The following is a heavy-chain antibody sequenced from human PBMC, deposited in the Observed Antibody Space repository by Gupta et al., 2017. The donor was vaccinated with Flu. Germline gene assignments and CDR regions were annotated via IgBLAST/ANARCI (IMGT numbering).Heavy chain of an antibody. CDR2: GFHSGTT. D-gene: IGHD2-21*01. V-gene: IGHV4-39*01. CDR3: VAAIRRPVGPFGY. J-gene: IGHJ4*02. Sequence: QLQLQLSGPGLVKSSETLSLTCSVSGGSISNNYYWGWIRQPPGKGLEWIVSGFHSGTTYYSPSLQSRVTISVDTSNNQFSLNLNSVTATDTAVYYCVAAIRRPVGPFGYWGPGTLVTASS. CDR1: GGSISNNYY.